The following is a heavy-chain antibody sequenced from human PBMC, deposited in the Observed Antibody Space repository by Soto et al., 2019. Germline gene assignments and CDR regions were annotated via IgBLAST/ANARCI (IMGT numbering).Heavy chain of an antibody. CDR2: INHSGST. Sequence: PSETLSLTCAVYCGSFSGYYWSWIRQPPGKGLEWIGEINHSGSTNYNPSLKSRVTISVDTSKNQFSLKLSSVTAADTAVYYCARGLGYYDFWSGYYGMDVWGQGTTVTVSS. V-gene: IGHV4-34*01. D-gene: IGHD3-3*01. CDR3: ARGLGYYDFWSGYYGMDV. CDR1: CGSFSGYY. J-gene: IGHJ6*02.